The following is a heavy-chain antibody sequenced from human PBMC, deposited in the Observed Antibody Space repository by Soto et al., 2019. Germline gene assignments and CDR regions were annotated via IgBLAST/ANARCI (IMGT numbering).Heavy chain of an antibody. CDR3: VKAQERSAQYFAVVITAFDF. CDR1: GFSFSNYG. V-gene: IGHV3-30*18. CDR2: ISHDGNSH. D-gene: IGHD3-22*01. Sequence: QVHLVESGGGVVQPGRSLRLSCEGSGFSFSNYGIHWVRQAPGKGLEWVAVISHDGNSHHLADSVRGRFTISRDNYKKTVFLHMTSLRREDSAVYHCVKAQERSAQYFAVVITAFDFWGQGTMVTVSS. J-gene: IGHJ3*01.